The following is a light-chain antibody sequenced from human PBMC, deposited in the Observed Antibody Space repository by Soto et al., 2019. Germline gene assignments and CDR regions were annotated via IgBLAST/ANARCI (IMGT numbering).Light chain of an antibody. CDR2: GAA. CDR1: QSLSSY. V-gene: IGKV3-15*01. Sequence: DIVMTQSPSTLYSSPGDRATLSCRASQSLSSYLAWYQQKLGQAPRLLIYGAATRATGSPPRFSGIGSATDFTLPISSLETEDVAVYYCHWHGSSPPITFGQGTQLEIK. CDR3: HWHGSSPPIT. J-gene: IGKJ5*01.